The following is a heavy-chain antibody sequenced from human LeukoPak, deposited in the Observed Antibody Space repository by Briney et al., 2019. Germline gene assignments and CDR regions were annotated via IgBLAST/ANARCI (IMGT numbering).Heavy chain of an antibody. CDR2: IYYSGST. V-gene: IGHV4-39*01. D-gene: IGHD3-3*01. CDR1: GGSISSSSYY. Sequence: PSETLSLTCTVPGGSISSSSYYWGWIRQPPGKGLEWIGSIYYSGSTYYNPSLKSRVTISVDTSKNQFSLKLSSVTAADTAVYYCARPTRYDFWSGYPGGAFDIWGQGTMVTVSS. CDR3: ARPTRYDFWSGYPGGAFDI. J-gene: IGHJ3*02.